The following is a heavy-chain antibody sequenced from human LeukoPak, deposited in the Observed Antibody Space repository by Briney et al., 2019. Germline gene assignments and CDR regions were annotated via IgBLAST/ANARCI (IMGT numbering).Heavy chain of an antibody. D-gene: IGHD6-13*01. J-gene: IGHJ4*02. CDR2: INPNSGGT. V-gene: IGHV1-2*02. Sequence: ASVKVSCKASGGTFSSYAISWVRQAPGQGLEWMGWINPNSGGTNYAQKFQGRVTMTRDTSISTAYMELSRLRSDDTAVYYCARGGPGYSSSWYPPLDYWGQGTLVTVSS. CDR3: ARGGPGYSSSWYPPLDY. CDR1: GGTFSSYA.